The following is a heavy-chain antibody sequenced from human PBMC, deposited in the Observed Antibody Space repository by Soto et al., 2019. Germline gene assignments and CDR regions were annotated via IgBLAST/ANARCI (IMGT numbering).Heavy chain of an antibody. J-gene: IGHJ6*04. V-gene: IGHV3-23*01. Sequence: PGGSRRLSCAASGFTFGSYAMTWVRQAPGKGLEWVSGINGGVSITYYADSVKGRVTISRDNSKNTLYLQMNSLRAEDTAVYYCAKLGLGAPTFTDYYFYGLDVWGNGNTVTTST. CDR2: INGGVSIT. D-gene: IGHD1-26*01. CDR3: AKLGLGAPTFTDYYFYGLDV. CDR1: GFTFGSYA.